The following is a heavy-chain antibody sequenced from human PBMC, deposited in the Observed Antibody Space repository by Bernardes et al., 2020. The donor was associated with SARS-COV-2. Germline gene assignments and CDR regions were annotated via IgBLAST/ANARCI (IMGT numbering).Heavy chain of an antibody. CDR3: ARGLLFLELHF. CDR2: IYDDGST. D-gene: IGHD3-3*01. J-gene: IGHJ4*02. V-gene: IGHV3-53*01. Sequence: GGSLRLSCAVSGFTVSGHYIHWVRQAPGKGLEWVSVIYDDGSTYYADSVKGRFTFSRDNSKNTLYLQMNSLRAEDTAVYYCARGLLFLELHFWGQGTLVTVSS. CDR1: GFTVSGHY.